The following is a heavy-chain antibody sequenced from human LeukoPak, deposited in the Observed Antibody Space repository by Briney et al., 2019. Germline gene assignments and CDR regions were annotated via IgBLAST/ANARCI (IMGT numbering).Heavy chain of an antibody. CDR1: GFTFSRYA. D-gene: IGHD1-26*01. CDR2: ISGSGGST. CDR3: AKVLVYSGSYYFDY. J-gene: IGHJ4*02. Sequence: GGSLRLSLAASGFTFSRYAMSWVRQAPGKGREGASAISGSGGSTYYADSVKGRFTISRDNTKNKLYLQMNSLRAEDTAVYYCAKVLVYSGSYYFDYWGQGTLVTVSS. V-gene: IGHV3-23*01.